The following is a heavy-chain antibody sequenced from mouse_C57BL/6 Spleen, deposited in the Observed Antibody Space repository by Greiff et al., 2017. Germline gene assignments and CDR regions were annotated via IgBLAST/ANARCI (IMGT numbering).Heavy chain of an antibody. J-gene: IGHJ3*01. CDR1: GYAFTNYL. Sequence: QVQLQQSGAELVRPGTSVKVSCKASGYAFTNYLIEWVKQRPGQGLEWIGVINPGSGGTNYNEKFKGKATLTADKSSSTAYMQLSSLTSEDPAVYFCARQGVGREDVPSFAYWGQGTLVTVSA. V-gene: IGHV1-54*01. D-gene: IGHD4-1*01. CDR3: ARQGVGREDVPSFAY. CDR2: INPGSGGT.